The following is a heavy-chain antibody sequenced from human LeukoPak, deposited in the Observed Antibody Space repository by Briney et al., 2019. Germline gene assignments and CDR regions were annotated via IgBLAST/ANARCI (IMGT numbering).Heavy chain of an antibody. CDR2: ICSGGST. CDR1: GFTVSSNY. V-gene: IGHV3-53*01. Sequence: PGGSLRLSCAASGFTVSSNYMSWVRQAPGKGLEWVSVICSGGSTYYADSVKGRFTISRDNSKNTLYLQMNSLRAEDTAVYYCARDGISVAGTFDYWGQGTLVTVSS. CDR3: ARDGISVAGTFDY. D-gene: IGHD6-19*01. J-gene: IGHJ4*02.